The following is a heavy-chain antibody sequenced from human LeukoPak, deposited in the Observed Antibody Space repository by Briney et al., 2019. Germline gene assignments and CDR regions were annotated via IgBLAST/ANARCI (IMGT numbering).Heavy chain of an antibody. D-gene: IGHD6-6*01. J-gene: IGHJ3*02. CDR2: INPNSGGT. CDR1: GFTFSSYG. Sequence: SGGSLRLSCAASGFTFSSYGMHWVRQAPGQGLEWMGWINPNSGGTNYAQKFQGRVTMTRDTSISTAYMELSRLRSDDTAVYYCARDDPYSSSSQGAFDIWGQGTMVTVSS. CDR3: ARDDPYSSSSQGAFDI. V-gene: IGHV1-2*02.